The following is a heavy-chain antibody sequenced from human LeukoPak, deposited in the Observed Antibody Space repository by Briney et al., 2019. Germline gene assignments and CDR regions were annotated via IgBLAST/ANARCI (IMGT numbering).Heavy chain of an antibody. CDR1: GFTFSTYG. Sequence: PGGSLRLSCAASGFTFSTYGMHWVRQAPGKGLEWVAFIRYDGNNKDYADSVKGRFSISRDNSKNTLYLQMNSLRAEDTAVYYCAKEDGSTIVVVHFDYWGQGTLVTVSS. V-gene: IGHV3-30*02. J-gene: IGHJ4*02. D-gene: IGHD3-22*01. CDR3: AKEDGSTIVVVHFDY. CDR2: IRYDGNNK.